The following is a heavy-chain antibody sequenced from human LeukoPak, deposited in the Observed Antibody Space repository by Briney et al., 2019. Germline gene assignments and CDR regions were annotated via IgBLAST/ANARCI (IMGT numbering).Heavy chain of an antibody. D-gene: IGHD2-15*01. CDR2: INPSGGNT. CDR1: GYTFTSYY. CDR3: ARDMSDCSGGSCYSYFDY. Sequence: ASVKVPCKASGYTFTSYYMHWVRQAPGQGLEWMGIINPSGGNTSYAQKFQGRVTVTRDTSTSTVYMELSSLRSEDTAVYYCARDMSDCSGGSCYSYFDYWGQGSLVTVSS. J-gene: IGHJ4*02. V-gene: IGHV1-46*01.